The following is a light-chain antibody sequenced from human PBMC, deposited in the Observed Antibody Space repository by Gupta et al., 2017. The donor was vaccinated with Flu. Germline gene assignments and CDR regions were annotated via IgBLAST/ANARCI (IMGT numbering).Light chain of an antibody. Sequence: SPATLSLSPGERATLSCRASQSISTYLAWYQQKPGQAPRLLIYDVSNRATGIPARFSGSGSGTDFTLTSSRREPEDFAVYYWQQRSSWLTFGGGTKVEIK. CDR2: DVS. V-gene: IGKV3-11*01. CDR3: QQRSSWLT. J-gene: IGKJ4*01. CDR1: QSISTY.